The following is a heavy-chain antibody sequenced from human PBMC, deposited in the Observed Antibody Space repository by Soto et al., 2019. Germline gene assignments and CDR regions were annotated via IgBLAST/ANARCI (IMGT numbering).Heavy chain of an antibody. V-gene: IGHV1-69*13. CDR2: IIPIFGTA. D-gene: IGHD2-15*01. J-gene: IGHJ5*02. CDR3: ARDNPEYCSGGSCYSDWFDP. Sequence: ASVKVSCKASGGTFSSYAISWVRQAPGQGLEWMGGIIPIFGTANYAQKFQGRVTITADESTSTAYMELSSLRSEDTAVYYCARDNPEYCSGGSCYSDWFDPWGQGTLVTVSS. CDR1: GGTFSSYA.